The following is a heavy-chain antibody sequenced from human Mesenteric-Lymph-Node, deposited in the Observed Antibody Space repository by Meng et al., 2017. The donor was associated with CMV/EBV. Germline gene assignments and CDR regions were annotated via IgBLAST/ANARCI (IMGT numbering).Heavy chain of an antibody. CDR1: GFTFSSYW. D-gene: IGHD1-7*01. V-gene: IGHV3-7*01. CDR3: ARTAGTSPWYDAFDI. J-gene: IGHJ3*02. CDR2: IKQDGSEK. Sequence: GESLKISCAASGFTFSSYWMSWVRQAPGKGLEWVANIKQDGSEKYYVDSVKGRFTISRDNAENSLYLQMNSLRAEDTAVYYCARTAGTSPWYDAFDIWGQGTMVTVSS.